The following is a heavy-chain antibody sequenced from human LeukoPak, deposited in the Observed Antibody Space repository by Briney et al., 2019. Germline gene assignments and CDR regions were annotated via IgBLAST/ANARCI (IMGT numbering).Heavy chain of an antibody. D-gene: IGHD2/OR15-2a*01. CDR3: ARDRGPIGPYFAYYMDV. Sequence: GGSLRLSCTASTFNFSNYRLAWVRQAPGKGLEWVSSISSGSNNINYGDSVKGRFAISKDNAKSSLYLRMNSLRAEDTAVYYCARDRGPIGPYFAYYMDVWGKGTTVTV. CDR2: ISSGSNNI. V-gene: IGHV3-21*01. J-gene: IGHJ6*03. CDR1: TFNFSNYR.